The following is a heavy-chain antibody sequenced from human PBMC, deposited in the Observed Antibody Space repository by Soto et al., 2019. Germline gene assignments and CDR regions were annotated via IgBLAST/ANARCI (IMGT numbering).Heavy chain of an antibody. CDR3: ATSGYCSSTSCYINYYYYGMDV. D-gene: IGHD2-2*02. CDR2: IIPIFGTA. CDR1: GGTFSSYA. V-gene: IGHV1-69*01. J-gene: IGHJ6*02. Sequence: QVQLVQSGAEVKKPGSSVKVSCKASGGTFSSYAISWVRQAPGQGLEWMGGIIPIFGTANYAQKFQGRVTITADESTSTAYMELSSLRSEDTAVYYCATSGYCSSTSCYINYYYYGMDVWGQGTTVTFSS.